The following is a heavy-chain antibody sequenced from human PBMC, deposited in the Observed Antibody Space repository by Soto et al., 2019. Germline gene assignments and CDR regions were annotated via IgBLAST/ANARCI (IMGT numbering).Heavy chain of an antibody. Sequence: PGGSLRLSCAASGFTFSDYYMSWIRQAPGKGLEWVSYISSSGSTIYYADSVKGRFTISSDNAKNSLYLQMNSLRAEETAVYYCARHVLRFLEWVLATPFDVCGMDVWGQGTTVTVSS. J-gene: IGHJ6*02. CDR3: ARHVLRFLEWVLATPFDVCGMDV. V-gene: IGHV3-11*01. CDR1: GFTFSDYY. D-gene: IGHD3-3*01. CDR2: ISSSGSTI.